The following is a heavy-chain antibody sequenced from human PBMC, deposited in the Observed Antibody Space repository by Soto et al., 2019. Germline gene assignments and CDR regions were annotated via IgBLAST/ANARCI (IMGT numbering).Heavy chain of an antibody. V-gene: IGHV3-23*01. Sequence: GGSLRLSCVASGFTFRNHAMTWVRQAPGKGLERVSGISGSGTMKYYADSVRGHFIISRENAKNTLHLQMDNLRVEDTAVYYCAKEAEENEQVPIPGDNWGQGTLVTVSS. CDR2: ISGSGTMK. CDR1: GFTFRNHA. CDR3: AKEAEENEQVPIPGDN. D-gene: IGHD2-2*02. J-gene: IGHJ4*02.